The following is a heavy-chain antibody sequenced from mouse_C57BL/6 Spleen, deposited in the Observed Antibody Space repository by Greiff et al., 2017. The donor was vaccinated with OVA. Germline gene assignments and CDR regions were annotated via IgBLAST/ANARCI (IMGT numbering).Heavy chain of an antibody. J-gene: IGHJ4*01. V-gene: IGHV1-50*01. Sequence: VQLQQPGAELVKPGASVKLSCKASGYTFTSYWMQWVKQRPGQGLEWIGEIDPSDSYTNYNQKFKGKATLTVDTSSSTAYMQLSSLTSEDSAVYYCARSDGYYTAYYAMDYWGQGTSVTVSS. D-gene: IGHD2-3*01. CDR2: IDPSDSYT. CDR1: GYTFTSYW. CDR3: ARSDGYYTAYYAMDY.